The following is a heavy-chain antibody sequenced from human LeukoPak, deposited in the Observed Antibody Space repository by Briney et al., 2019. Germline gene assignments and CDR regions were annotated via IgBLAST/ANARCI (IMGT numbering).Heavy chain of an antibody. CDR1: GFTFNSYA. J-gene: IGHJ4*02. D-gene: IGHD1-26*01. V-gene: IGHV3-33*08. CDR3: ARGPEASY. CDR2: IWYDGSNK. Sequence: GGSLRLSCAASGFTFNSYAMSWVRQAPGKGLEWVAVIWYDGSNKYYADSVKGRFTISRDNSKNTLYLQMNSLRAEDTAVYYCARGPEASYWGQGTLVTVSS.